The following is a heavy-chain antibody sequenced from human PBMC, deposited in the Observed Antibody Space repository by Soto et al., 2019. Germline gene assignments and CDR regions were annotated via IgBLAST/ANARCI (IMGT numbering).Heavy chain of an antibody. D-gene: IGHD2-15*01. CDR2: IIPILGIA. Sequence: SVRVSCKASGGTFSSYTISWVRQAPGQGLEWMGRIIPILGIANYAQKFQGRVTITADKSTSTAYMELSSLRSEDTAVYYCAREGCRGGSCYAHFDYWGQGTLVTVSS. CDR1: GGTFSSYT. J-gene: IGHJ4*02. V-gene: IGHV1-69*04. CDR3: AREGCRGGSCYAHFDY.